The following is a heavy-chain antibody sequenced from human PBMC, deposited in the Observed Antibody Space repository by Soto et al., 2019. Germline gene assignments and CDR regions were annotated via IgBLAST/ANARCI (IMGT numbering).Heavy chain of an antibody. CDR2: IHPGDSDT. V-gene: IGHV5-51*01. CDR3: ARQEQLPPYYYAMDV. D-gene: IGHD1-1*01. J-gene: IGHJ6*02. Sequence: GASLKISCQVSGYRFTTYWIAWVRQMPGKGLEWMGIIHPGDSDTRYSPSFQGQVTISADKSVGTAFLQWSRLKASDTATYYCARQEQLPPYYYAMDVWGQGTTVTVSS. CDR1: GYRFTTYW.